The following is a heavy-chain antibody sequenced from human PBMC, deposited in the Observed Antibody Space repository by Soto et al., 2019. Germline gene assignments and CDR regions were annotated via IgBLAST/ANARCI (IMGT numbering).Heavy chain of an antibody. D-gene: IGHD3-10*01. CDR1: GYPFTSYG. J-gene: IGHJ4*02. V-gene: IGHV1-18*01. CDR3: SRGITTPPFDY. CDR2: ISAYHGNT. Sequence: QVQLVQSGAEVKKPGASVKVSCKASGYPFTSYGITWVRQAPGKGLEWMGWISAYHGNTNYAQKLQDRVTMTTDTSTSTAYMELRSMRSDDTAVYYCSRGITTPPFDYWGQGTLVTVSS.